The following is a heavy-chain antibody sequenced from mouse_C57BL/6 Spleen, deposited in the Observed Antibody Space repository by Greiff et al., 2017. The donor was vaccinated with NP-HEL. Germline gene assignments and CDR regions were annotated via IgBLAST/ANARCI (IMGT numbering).Heavy chain of an antibody. Sequence: QVQLQQSGPELVKPGASVKISCKASGYAFSSSWLNWVMQRPGQGLEWIGRLYPGDGDTNYNGKFKGKATLTADKSSSTAYMQLSSLTSEDSAVYFCAREGNYDLFDDGGQGTTLTVSS. CDR3: AREGNYDLFDD. V-gene: IGHV1-82*01. J-gene: IGHJ2*01. D-gene: IGHD2-4*01. CDR1: GYAFSSSW. CDR2: LYPGDGDT.